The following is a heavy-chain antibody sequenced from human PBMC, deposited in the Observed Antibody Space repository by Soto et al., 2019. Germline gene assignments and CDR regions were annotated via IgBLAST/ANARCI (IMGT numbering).Heavy chain of an antibody. Sequence: LGESLKISCKGSGYSFTSYWIGWVRQMPGKGLEWMGIIYPGDSDTRYSPSFQGQVTISADKSISTAYLQWSSLKASDTAMYYCARRGSIAVAGTGWNYYYYYGMDVWGQGPTVTVSS. J-gene: IGHJ6*02. CDR2: IYPGDSDT. CDR3: ARRGSIAVAGTGWNYYYYYGMDV. D-gene: IGHD6-19*01. CDR1: GYSFTSYW. V-gene: IGHV5-51*01.